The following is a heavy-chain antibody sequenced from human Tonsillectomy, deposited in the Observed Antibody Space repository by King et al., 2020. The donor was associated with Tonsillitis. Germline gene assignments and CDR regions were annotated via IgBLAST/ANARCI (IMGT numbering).Heavy chain of an antibody. CDR2: TYYRSKWYN. Sequence: VQLQQSGPGLVKPSQTLSITCAISGDSVSSNSAAWNWIRQSPSRGLEWLGRTYYRSKWYNDYAVSVKSRITINPDTSKNQFSLQLNSVTPEDTAVYYCARVEFRIAAAGTYYYYGMDVWGQGTTVTVSS. CDR3: ARVEFRIAAAGTYYYYGMDV. D-gene: IGHD6-13*01. CDR1: GDSVSSNSAA. V-gene: IGHV6-1*01. J-gene: IGHJ6*02.